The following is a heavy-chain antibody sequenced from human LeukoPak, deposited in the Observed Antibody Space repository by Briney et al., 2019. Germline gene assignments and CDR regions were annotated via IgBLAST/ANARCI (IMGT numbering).Heavy chain of an antibody. CDR2: IKSKSYGGTT. J-gene: IGHJ4*02. CDR1: GFTFSNAW. CDR3: TSEQDGITGDY. V-gene: IGHV3-15*01. D-gene: IGHD1-14*01. Sequence: PGGFLRLSCAASGFTFSNAWMNWVRQAPGKGLEWVGRIKSKSYGGTTDYGAPVKGRFTISRDDSENTLYLQMNSLKTEDTAVYYCTSEQDGITGDYWGQGTLVTVSS.